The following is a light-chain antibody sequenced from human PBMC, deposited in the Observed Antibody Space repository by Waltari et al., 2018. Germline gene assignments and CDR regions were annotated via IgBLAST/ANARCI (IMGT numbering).Light chain of an antibody. CDR1: SRDIGGYNG. V-gene: IGLV2-14*03. J-gene: IGLJ1*01. Sequence: QSAMTQPTSVSKSLGQSVTISCTGTSRDIGGYNGAPWYRHHSWTAPTLLIYDVNKRPSGVSNRFSGSKSDNTASLTISGLQAEDEADYYCCSYTSGTTYIFGTGTRLTVL. CDR3: CSYTSGTTYI. CDR2: DVN.